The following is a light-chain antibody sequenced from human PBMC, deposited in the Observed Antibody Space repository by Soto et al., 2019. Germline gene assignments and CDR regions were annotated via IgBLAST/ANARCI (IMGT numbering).Light chain of an antibody. CDR3: QQSYSAPYT. Sequence: DIQMTQSPSSLSASVGDRVTITCRASQSIANYLNWYQHKPGKAPKLLSYAASSSQSGVPGRFHASGSGTDFTLTISSLQPEDSATYYCQQSYSAPYTFGQGTKLEIK. CDR2: AAS. V-gene: IGKV1-39*01. CDR1: QSIANY. J-gene: IGKJ2*01.